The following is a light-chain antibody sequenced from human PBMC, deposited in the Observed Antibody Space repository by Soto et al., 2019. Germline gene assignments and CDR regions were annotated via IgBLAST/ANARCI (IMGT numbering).Light chain of an antibody. V-gene: IGLV2-11*01. J-gene: IGLJ1*01. CDR1: SSDVGGYNF. Sequence: QSALTQPRSVSGSPGQSVTISCTGTSSDVGGYNFASWYQQHPGKAPKLMIYDVSKRPSGVPDRFSGSKSGNTASLTISGLQAEDEADYYCCSYAGSWTDVFGTGTKLTVL. CDR3: CSYAGSWTDV. CDR2: DVS.